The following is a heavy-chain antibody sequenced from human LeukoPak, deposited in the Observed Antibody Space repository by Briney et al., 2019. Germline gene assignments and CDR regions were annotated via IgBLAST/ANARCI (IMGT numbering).Heavy chain of an antibody. CDR2: FYNSGST. J-gene: IGHJ3*02. Sequence: SETLSLTCTVSGGPISTYFWSWIRQPPGKGLEWIGFFYNSGSTNYNPSLKSRVTVSVDTSKNQFSLQLASVTAADTAVYYCVCTSTWLAFDIWGQGSEVTVS. D-gene: IGHD5-12*01. CDR1: GGPISTYF. CDR3: VCTSTWLAFDI. V-gene: IGHV4-59*08.